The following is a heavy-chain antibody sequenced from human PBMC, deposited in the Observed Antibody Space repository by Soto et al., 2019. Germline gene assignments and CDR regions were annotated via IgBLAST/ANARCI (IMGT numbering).Heavy chain of an antibody. D-gene: IGHD3-22*01. Sequence: GESLKISCKGSGYGFAGYWITWVRQKPGKGLEWMGRIDPSDSQTYYSPSFRGHVTISVTKSITTVFLQWSSLRASDTAMYYCAIHIYDSDTGPNFQYYFDSWGQGTPVTVSS. CDR1: GYGFAGYW. CDR3: AIHIYDSDTGPNFQYYFDS. CDR2: IDPSDSQT. V-gene: IGHV5-10-1*01. J-gene: IGHJ4*02.